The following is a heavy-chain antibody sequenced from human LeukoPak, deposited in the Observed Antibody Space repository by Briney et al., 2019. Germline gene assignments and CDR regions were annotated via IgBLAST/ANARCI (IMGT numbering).Heavy chain of an antibody. Sequence: PSETLSLTCTVSGGSISSYYWSWIRQPPGKGLEWIGRIYTSGSTNYNPSLKSRVTMSVDTSKNQFSLKLSSVTAADTAVYYCARDTMVRGVIICFDPWGQGTLVTVSS. CDR2: IYTSGST. D-gene: IGHD3-10*01. J-gene: IGHJ5*02. CDR3: ARDTMVRGVIICFDP. CDR1: GGSISSYY. V-gene: IGHV4-4*07.